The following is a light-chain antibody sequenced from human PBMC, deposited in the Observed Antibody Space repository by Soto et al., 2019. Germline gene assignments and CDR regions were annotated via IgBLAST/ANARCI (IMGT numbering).Light chain of an antibody. J-gene: IGKJ1*01. CDR3: QQYNPWPTP. Sequence: EIVMTQFPATLSESPGERVTLSCRASQSVSTNVAWYQQKPGEAPRLLIYGASTRDTDTPPSFTGSGSGTEFTLNISSLQSEDIAVYYCQQYNPWPTPFGNGTKVDI. CDR2: GAS. V-gene: IGKV3-15*01. CDR1: QSVSTN.